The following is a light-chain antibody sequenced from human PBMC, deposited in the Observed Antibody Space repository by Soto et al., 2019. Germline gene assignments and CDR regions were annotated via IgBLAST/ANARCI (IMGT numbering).Light chain of an antibody. CDR1: QSISSW. J-gene: IGKJ1*01. V-gene: IGKV1-5*01. CDR2: DAS. Sequence: DIQMTQSSSTLSASVGDRVTITCRASQSISSWLAWYQQKPGKAPKLLIYDASSLESGVPSRLSGSGSGTEFTLTISSLQPDDFATYYCQKYNSYSSFGQGTKADIK. CDR3: QKYNSYSS.